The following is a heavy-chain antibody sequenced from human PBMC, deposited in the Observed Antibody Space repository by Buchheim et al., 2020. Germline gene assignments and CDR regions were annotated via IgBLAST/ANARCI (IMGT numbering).Heavy chain of an antibody. J-gene: IGHJ4*02. D-gene: IGHD6-19*01. Sequence: QLRLQEWGPGLVKPSETLSLTCTVSGDSISSSSYYWVWIRQPPGKGLEWIGSFYYSGSAYYNPSLKSRVTISVDTSKNQFSLKLSSVTAADSAVYYCARHKQWLAQFDYWGQGTL. CDR3: ARHKQWLAQFDY. CDR2: FYYSGSA. V-gene: IGHV4-39*01. CDR1: GDSISSSSYY.